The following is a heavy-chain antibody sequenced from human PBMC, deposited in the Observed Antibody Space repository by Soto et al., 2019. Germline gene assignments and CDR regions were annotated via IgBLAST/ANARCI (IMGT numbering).Heavy chain of an antibody. Sequence: SETLSLTCTVSGGSVSSNSYYWSWIRQHPGKGLEWIGYIYYSGSTYYNPSLKSRVTISVDTSKNQFSLKLSSVTAADTAVYYCARVISIVVVVAAIAYYYGMDVWGRGTTVTV. J-gene: IGHJ6*02. CDR2: IYYSGST. CDR3: ARVISIVVVVAAIAYYYGMDV. V-gene: IGHV4-31*03. D-gene: IGHD2-15*01. CDR1: GGSVSSNSYY.